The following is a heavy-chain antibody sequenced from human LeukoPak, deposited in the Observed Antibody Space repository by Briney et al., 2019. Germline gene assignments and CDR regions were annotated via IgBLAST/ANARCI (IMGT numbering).Heavy chain of an antibody. D-gene: IGHD3-9*01. V-gene: IGHV3-23*01. CDR3: AKDLRYYDILTGYYDY. J-gene: IGHJ4*02. Sequence: PGGSLRLSCAASGFTFSSYAMSWVRQAPGKGLEWVSAISGSGGSTYYADSVKGRFTISRDNSKNTLYLQMNSLRAEDTAVYYCAKDLRYYDILTGYYDYWGQGTLVTVSS. CDR2: ISGSGGST. CDR1: GFTFSSYA.